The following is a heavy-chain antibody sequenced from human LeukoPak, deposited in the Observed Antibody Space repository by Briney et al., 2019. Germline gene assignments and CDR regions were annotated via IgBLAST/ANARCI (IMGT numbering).Heavy chain of an antibody. V-gene: IGHV3-30*18. J-gene: IGHJ6*02. Sequence: GGSLRLSCAASGFTFSSYGMHWVRQAPGKGLEWVAVISYDGSNKYYADSVKGRFTISRDNSKNTLYLQMNSLRAEDTAVYYCAKVLGYSSGWYYYYGMGVWGQGTTVTVSS. CDR1: GFTFSSYG. CDR3: AKVLGYSSGWYYYYGMGV. D-gene: IGHD6-19*01. CDR2: ISYDGSNK.